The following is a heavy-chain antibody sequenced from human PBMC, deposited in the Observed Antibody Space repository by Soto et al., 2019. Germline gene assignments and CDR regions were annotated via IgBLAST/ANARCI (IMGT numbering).Heavy chain of an antibody. Sequence: QVQLVQSGAEVKKPGASVKVSCKASGYTFSSYGISWVRQAPGQGLECMGWISAYNGNTHYAQKLHGRDSMNTDTSTSPANMELRSLTSDDTAVYYCTRTLPPIDYWGQGTLVTVSS. D-gene: IGHD1-26*01. CDR1: GYTFSSYG. V-gene: IGHV1-18*01. J-gene: IGHJ4*02. CDR2: ISAYNGNT. CDR3: TRTLPPIDY.